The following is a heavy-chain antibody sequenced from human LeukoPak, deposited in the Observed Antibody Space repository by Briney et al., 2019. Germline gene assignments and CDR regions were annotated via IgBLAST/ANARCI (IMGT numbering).Heavy chain of an antibody. D-gene: IGHD5-24*01. V-gene: IGHV3-11*04. CDR1: GFTFSDYY. J-gene: IGHJ4*02. Sequence: PGGSLRLSCAASGFTFSDYYMSWIRQAPGKGLEWVSYISSSGSTIYYADSVKGRFTISRDNAKHSLYLQMNSLRAEDTAVYYCARGAVVWDGYNYYFDYWGQGTLVTVSS. CDR2: ISSSGSTI. CDR3: ARGAVVWDGYNYYFDY.